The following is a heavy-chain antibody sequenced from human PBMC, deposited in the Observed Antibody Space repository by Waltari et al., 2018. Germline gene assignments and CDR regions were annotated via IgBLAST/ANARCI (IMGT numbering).Heavy chain of an antibody. V-gene: IGHV4-39*07. CDR2: IYYSGGT. CDR3: ARAGVVVVPAAPYNWFDP. CDR1: GGSISSSSYY. Sequence: QLQLQESGPGLVKPSETLSLTCTVSGGSISSSSYYWGWIRQPPGKGLEWIGSIYYSGGTEYNPSLKSRVTISVDTSNNQFSRKLSSVTAADTAVYYCARAGVVVVPAAPYNWFDPWGQGTLVTVSS. D-gene: IGHD2-2*01. J-gene: IGHJ5*02.